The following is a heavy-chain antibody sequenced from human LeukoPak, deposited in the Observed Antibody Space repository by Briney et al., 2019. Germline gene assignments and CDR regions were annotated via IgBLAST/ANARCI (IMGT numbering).Heavy chain of an antibody. V-gene: IGHV3-23*01. Sequence: GSLRLSCAASGFTFSSYAMSWVRQAPGKGLEWVSAISGSGGSTYYADSVKGRFTISRDNSKNTLYLQMNSLRAEDTAVYYCAKDRGSSWYSDYFDYWGQGTLVTVSS. J-gene: IGHJ4*02. CDR3: AKDRGSSWYSDYFDY. CDR1: GFTFSSYA. D-gene: IGHD6-13*01. CDR2: ISGSGGST.